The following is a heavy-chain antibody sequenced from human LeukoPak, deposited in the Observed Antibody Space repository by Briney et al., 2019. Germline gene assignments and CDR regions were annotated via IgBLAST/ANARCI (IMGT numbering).Heavy chain of an antibody. D-gene: IGHD6-19*01. CDR2: IRYDGSNK. Sequence: GGSLRLSCAASGFTSSSYGMHWVRQAPGKGLEWVAFIRYDGSNKYYADSVKGRFTISRDNAKNSLYLQMNSLRAEDTAVYYCARDDAPSSGWSDDYWGQGTLVTVSS. J-gene: IGHJ4*02. CDR3: ARDDAPSSGWSDDY. CDR1: GFTSSSYG. V-gene: IGHV3-30*02.